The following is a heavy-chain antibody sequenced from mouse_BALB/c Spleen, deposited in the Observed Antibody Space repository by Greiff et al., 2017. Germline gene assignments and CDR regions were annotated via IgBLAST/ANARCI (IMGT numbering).Heavy chain of an antibody. D-gene: IGHD1-2*01. J-gene: IGHJ4*01. Sequence: QVQLQQSGAELMKPGASVKISCKATGYTFSSYWIEWVKQRPGHGLEWIGEILPGSGSTNYNEKFKGKATFTADTSSNTAYMQLSSLTSEDSAVYYCARGGITTGAMDYWGQGTSVTVSS. CDR3: ARGGITTGAMDY. CDR1: GYTFSSYW. CDR2: ILPGSGST. V-gene: IGHV1-9*01.